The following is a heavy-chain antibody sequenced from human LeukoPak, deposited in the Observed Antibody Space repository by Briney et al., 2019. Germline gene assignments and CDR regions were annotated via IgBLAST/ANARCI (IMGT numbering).Heavy chain of an antibody. D-gene: IGHD3-3*01. CDR2: IKQDGSEK. J-gene: IGHJ4*02. CDR3: ARERITIFGVVNDY. V-gene: IGHV3-7*01. CDR1: GFTFNSYW. Sequence: PEGSLRLSCAASGFTFNSYWMSWVRQAPGKGLEWVANIKQDGSEKYYVDSVKGRFTISRDNAKNSLYLQMNSLRAEDTAVYYCARERITIFGVVNDYWGQGTLVTVSS.